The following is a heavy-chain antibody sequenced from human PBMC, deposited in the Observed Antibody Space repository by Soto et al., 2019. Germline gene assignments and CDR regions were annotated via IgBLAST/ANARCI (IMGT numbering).Heavy chain of an antibody. J-gene: IGHJ5*02. CDR3: AHGLRANGTNNWFDP. V-gene: IGHV2-5*02. CDR2: IFGDDDK. D-gene: IGHD1-26*01. CDR1: GFSLSTSGVG. Sequence: QITLKESGPTLVKPTQTLTLTCTFSGFSLSTSGVGVGWIRQPPGKALEWLALIFGDDDKRYSPSLKSRLTITQDTSKNKIVHTMTNMDPVDTATYYCAHGLRANGTNNWFDPWGQGTLVTVSS.